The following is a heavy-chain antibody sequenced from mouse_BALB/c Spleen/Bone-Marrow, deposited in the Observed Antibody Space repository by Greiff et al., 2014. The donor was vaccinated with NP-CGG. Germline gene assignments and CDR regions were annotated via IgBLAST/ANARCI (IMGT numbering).Heavy chain of an antibody. V-gene: IGHV1S53*02. Sequence: QVQLQQPDAELVKPGASVKISCKASGYTFTDRAIHWVKQKPEQGLEWIGYISPGTGSIKYNEKFKDKVTLTADKSSSTAYMQLNSLTSEDSTVYFCNYYGNTFDYWGQGTTLTVSS. CDR3: NYYGNTFDY. CDR2: ISPGTGSI. CDR1: GYTFTDRA. J-gene: IGHJ2*01. D-gene: IGHD1-1*01.